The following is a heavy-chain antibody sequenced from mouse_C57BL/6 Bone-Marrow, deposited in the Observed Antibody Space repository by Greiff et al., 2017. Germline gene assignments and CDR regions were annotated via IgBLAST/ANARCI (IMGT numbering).Heavy chain of an antibody. J-gene: IGHJ2*01. D-gene: IGHD1-1*01. Sequence: EVHLVESGGGLVKPGGSLKLSCAASGFTFSDYGMHWVRQAPEKGLEWVAYISSGSSTIYYADTVKGRFTISRDNAKNTLFLQMTSLRSEDTAMYYCARRTVVDFDYWGKGTTLTVSS. CDR2: ISSGSSTI. CDR3: ARRTVVDFDY. V-gene: IGHV5-17*01. CDR1: GFTFSDYG.